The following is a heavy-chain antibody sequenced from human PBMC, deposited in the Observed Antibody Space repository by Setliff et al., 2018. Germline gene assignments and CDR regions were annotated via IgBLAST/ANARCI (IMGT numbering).Heavy chain of an antibody. CDR1: GYNFAESI. CDR3: LRSVRYCTTIACHRTLGEEV. D-gene: IGHD2-8*01. Sequence: ASVKVSCKASGYNFAESIVSWVRQAPGQGLEWMGWISAYNGHTYSAQKFQARVTLTTDISTNMAYMELRGLRSDDTAIYYCLRSVRYCTTIACHRTLGEEVWGQGTLVTVSS. CDR2: ISAYNGHT. V-gene: IGHV1-18*01. J-gene: IGHJ4*02.